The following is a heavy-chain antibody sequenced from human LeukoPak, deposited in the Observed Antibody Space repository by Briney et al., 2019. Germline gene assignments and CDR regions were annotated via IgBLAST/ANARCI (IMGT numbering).Heavy chain of an antibody. CDR3: AGASSKWELSF. J-gene: IGHJ4*02. CDR2: YIPMFGTA. V-gene: IGHV1-69*01. D-gene: IGHD1-26*01. Sequence: SVKVSCRASGGTFSRYAISWVRQAPGQGLEWMGGYIPMFGTANYAQNFQNRVTISADESTSTFSMEVSSLRPEDTAVYFCAGASSKWELSFWGQGTLVTVSS. CDR1: GGTFSRYA.